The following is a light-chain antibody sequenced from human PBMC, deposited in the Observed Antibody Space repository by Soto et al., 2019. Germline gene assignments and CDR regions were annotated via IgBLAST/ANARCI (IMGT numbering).Light chain of an antibody. Sequence: DIQVTQSPATLSASVGDRVTITCRASQSISSYLNWYQQKPGKAPKLLIYAASSLQSGVPSRFSGSGSGTDFNLIINRLEPEDAAIYYCQQYGGSPRITFGQGTRLEIK. CDR1: QSISSY. J-gene: IGKJ5*01. V-gene: IGKV1-39*01. CDR3: QQYGGSPRIT. CDR2: AAS.